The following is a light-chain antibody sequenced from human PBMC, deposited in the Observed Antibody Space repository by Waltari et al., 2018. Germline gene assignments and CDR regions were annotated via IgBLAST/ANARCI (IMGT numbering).Light chain of an antibody. CDR2: GND. CDR1: SSSIGTNT. V-gene: IGLV1-44*01. CDR3: ASWDDSLNGWV. Sequence: QSVLTQPPSASGTPGQRVTISCSGSSSSIGTNTVNWYHQLPGTAPKLLIYGNDQPPSGVPDRFSGSKSGTSGSLAIRGLQSEDEADYYCASWDDSLNGWVFGGGTSLTVL. J-gene: IGLJ3*02.